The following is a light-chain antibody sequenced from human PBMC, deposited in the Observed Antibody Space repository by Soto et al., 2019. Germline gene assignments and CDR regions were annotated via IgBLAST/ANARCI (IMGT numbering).Light chain of an antibody. J-gene: IGKJ1*01. CDR3: KQYNTFWK. Sequence: DIQMTQSPSTLSASLGDRVSITCRASQSISSWLAWYQQKPGKAPKLLIYDASSLESGVPSRVSGSGSGTEFTLTISSLQPDDFATYYCKQYNTFWKFGPGTKVDIK. CDR2: DAS. V-gene: IGKV1-5*01. CDR1: QSISSW.